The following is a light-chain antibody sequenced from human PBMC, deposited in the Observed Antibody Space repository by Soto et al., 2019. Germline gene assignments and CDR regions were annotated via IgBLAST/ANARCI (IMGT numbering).Light chain of an antibody. CDR1: YDISSS. CDR3: QQLSHYPYT. Sequence: DIQLTQSPSFLSASVEDRVTISCRASYDISSSLAWYQQEPGKPPKLLIYDSSTLQTGVLSRFTGSGSGRKFTLTISGLQVGDFATYFCQQLSHYPYTFGQGTKVDIK. CDR2: DSS. V-gene: IGKV1-9*01. J-gene: IGKJ2*01.